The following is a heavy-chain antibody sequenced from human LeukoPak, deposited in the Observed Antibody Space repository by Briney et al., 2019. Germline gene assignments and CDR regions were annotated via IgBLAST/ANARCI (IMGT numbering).Heavy chain of an antibody. CDR1: GYTFTGYY. V-gene: IGHV1-2*02. J-gene: IGHJ4*02. D-gene: IGHD6-13*01. CDR3: ARVPPPRYSSSWAFDY. CDR2: YNPNSGGT. Sequence: ASVKVSCKASGYTFTGYYVHWVRQAPGQGLEWMGWYNPNSGGTNSAQKFQGRVTMTRDTSISTAYMELSRLRSDDTAVYYCARVPPPRYSSSWAFDYWGQGTLVTVST.